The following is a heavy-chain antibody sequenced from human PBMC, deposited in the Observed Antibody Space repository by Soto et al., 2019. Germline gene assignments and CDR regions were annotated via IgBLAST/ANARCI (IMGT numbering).Heavy chain of an antibody. J-gene: IGHJ4*02. V-gene: IGHV3-21*01. Sequence: GGSLRLSCAASGFTFSSYSMNWVRQAPGKGLEWVSSISSSSSYIYYADSVKGRFTISRDNAKNSLYLQMNSLRAEDTAVYYCASLFLVVPAHKIRGYAIDYWGQGTLVTVSS. CDR3: ASLFLVVPAHKIRGYAIDY. D-gene: IGHD2-2*01. CDR1: GFTFSSYS. CDR2: ISSSSSYI.